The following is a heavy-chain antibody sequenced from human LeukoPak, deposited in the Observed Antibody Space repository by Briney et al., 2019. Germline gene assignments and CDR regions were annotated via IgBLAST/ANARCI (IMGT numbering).Heavy chain of an antibody. V-gene: IGHV3-23*01. D-gene: IGHD3-10*01. J-gene: IGHJ4*02. CDR3: AKASWVSSADAVL. CDR2: LRGDGET. Sequence: GGSLRLSCVASGFTFSDYAMSWVRQAPARGLEWVSSLRGDGETFYADSVKGRFTLSRDHSTNTVFLHLNNLRVEDTALYYCAKASWVSSADAVLWGQGTVVNVS. CDR1: GFTFSDYA.